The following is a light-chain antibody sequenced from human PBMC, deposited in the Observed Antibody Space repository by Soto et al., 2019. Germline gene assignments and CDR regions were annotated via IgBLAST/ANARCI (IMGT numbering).Light chain of an antibody. CDR1: SSDVSAYNY. CDR3: GSFTTSSTVV. Sequence: QSALTQPASVSGSPGQSITISCTGSSSDVSAYNYVSWYQQHPDKAPKLMIFDVSDRPSGVSSRFSASKSGNTASLTISGLQAEDEAEYYCGSFTTSSTVVFGTGTKVTVL. CDR2: DVS. J-gene: IGLJ1*01. V-gene: IGLV2-14*03.